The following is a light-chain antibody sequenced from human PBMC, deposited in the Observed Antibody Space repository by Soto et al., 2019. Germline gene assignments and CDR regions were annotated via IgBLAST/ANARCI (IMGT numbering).Light chain of an antibody. Sequence: QSALTQPPSASGSPGQSVTISCTGTSSDVGGYNYVSWYQQHPGKAPKLMIYEVSKRPSGVPDRFSGSKSGTTASLTVSGLQAEADADYYCSSYAGSLYVFGTGTKLTVL. V-gene: IGLV2-8*01. CDR2: EVS. CDR1: SSDVGGYNY. CDR3: SSYAGSLYV. J-gene: IGLJ1*01.